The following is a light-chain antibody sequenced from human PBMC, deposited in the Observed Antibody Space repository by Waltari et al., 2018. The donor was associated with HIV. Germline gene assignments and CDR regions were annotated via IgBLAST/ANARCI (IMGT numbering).Light chain of an antibody. CDR3: QSYDNGLSGYV. V-gene: IGLV1-40*01. J-gene: IGLJ1*01. CDR1: RSNIGADSY. CDR2: GNI. Sequence: QSVLTQPPSVSVAPGQRVTISCTGTRSNIGADSYVHWYQHVPGRAPKLLIYGNINRPSGIPDRFSGSKSGTSVSLAITGLQADDEADYYCQSYDNGLSGYVFGAGTKVTVL.